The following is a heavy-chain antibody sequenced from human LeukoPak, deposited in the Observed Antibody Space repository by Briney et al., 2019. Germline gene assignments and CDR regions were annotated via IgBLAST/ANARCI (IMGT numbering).Heavy chain of an antibody. CDR3: ARDVRITMIPSAHPPYYFHY. D-gene: IGHD3-22*01. CDR2: INPNRGGT. J-gene: IGHJ4*02. V-gene: IGHV1-2*02. CDR1: GYTFTRYY. Sequence: ASVKVSCKASGYTFTRYYTHGVRQAAGQGREWMGWINPNRGGTNYAKQFQGRVPMTRDTSISTAYMELSRLRSDDTAVYYCARDVRITMIPSAHPPYYFHYWGQGTLVTVPS.